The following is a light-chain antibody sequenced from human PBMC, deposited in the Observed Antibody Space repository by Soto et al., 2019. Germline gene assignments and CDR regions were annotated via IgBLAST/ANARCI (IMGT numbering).Light chain of an antibody. CDR2: DAS. V-gene: IGKV1-27*01. CDR3: QQYNNWPRT. J-gene: IGKJ1*01. CDR1: QVIFNY. Sequence: DIEMTQSPSSLSASIGDRVTITCRASQVIFNYLAWFQQKPGRAPQLLIYDASSLRAGVPSRFSGSRSGTEFTLTISSLQPEDVATYYCQQYNNWPRTFGQGTKVEIK.